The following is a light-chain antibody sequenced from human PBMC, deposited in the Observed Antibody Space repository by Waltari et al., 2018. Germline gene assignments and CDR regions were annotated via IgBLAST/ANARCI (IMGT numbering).Light chain of an antibody. CDR1: QSVNRT. CDR2: ASS. Sequence: EIVLTQSPGTLSLAPGERATLSCRASQSVNRTLAWYQQKPGQAPSLLIYASSTRATGSPDRFSGSGSGTDFSLTISRLEPEDFAVYYCQHYVRLPATFGQGTKVEIK. J-gene: IGKJ1*01. CDR3: QHYVRLPAT. V-gene: IGKV3-20*01.